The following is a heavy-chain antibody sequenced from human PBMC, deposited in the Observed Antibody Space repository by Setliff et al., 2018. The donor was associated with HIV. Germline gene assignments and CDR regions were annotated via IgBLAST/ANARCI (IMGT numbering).Heavy chain of an antibody. CDR2: VHNTDT. D-gene: IGHD3-16*01. Sequence: GSLRLSCAASGFTFSDFWMYWVRQAPGKGLEWVSFVHNTDTYYANSVKGRFTISRDNSKTMVFLRINSLRPEDSAMYYCVRGETYAHWPKGDYWGQGTLVTVSS. V-gene: IGHV3-53*01. CDR1: GFTFSDFW. CDR3: VRGETYAHWPKGDY. J-gene: IGHJ4*02.